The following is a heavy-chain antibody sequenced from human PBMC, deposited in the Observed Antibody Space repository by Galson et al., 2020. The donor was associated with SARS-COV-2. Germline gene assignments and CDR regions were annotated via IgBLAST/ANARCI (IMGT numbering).Heavy chain of an antibody. Sequence: SETLSLTCAVSGGSISSGGYYWSWIRQHPGKGLEWIGYIYYSGRTYYNPSLKSRVTISVDTSKNQFSLKLSSVTAADTAVYYCARDSGSGWFGTVGWFDPWGQGTLVTVSS. CDR3: ARDSGSGWFGTVGWFDP. J-gene: IGHJ5*02. CDR1: GGSISSGGYY. CDR2: IYYSGRT. V-gene: IGHV4-31*11. D-gene: IGHD3-10*01.